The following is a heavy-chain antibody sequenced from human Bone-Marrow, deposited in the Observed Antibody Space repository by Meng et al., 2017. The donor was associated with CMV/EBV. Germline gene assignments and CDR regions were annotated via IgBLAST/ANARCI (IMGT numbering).Heavy chain of an antibody. Sequence: ETLSLTCTVSGGSISSYYWSWIRQPPGKGLEWVSSISSSSSYIYYADSVKGRFTISRDNAKNSLYLQMNSLRAEDTAVYYCARPYDFWSGFPPFYWGQGTLVTVSS. J-gene: IGHJ4*02. V-gene: IGHV3-21*01. CDR1: GGSISSYY. CDR2: ISSSSSYI. D-gene: IGHD3-3*01. CDR3: ARPYDFWSGFPPFY.